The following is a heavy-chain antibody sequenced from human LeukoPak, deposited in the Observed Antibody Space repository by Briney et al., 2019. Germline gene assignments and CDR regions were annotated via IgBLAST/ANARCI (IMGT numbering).Heavy chain of an antibody. CDR2: ISSSSSYI. V-gene: IGHV3-21*01. CDR3: ARDSPLTGDGLFDY. D-gene: IGHD7-27*01. J-gene: IGHJ4*02. CDR1: GFTFSSYS. Sequence: AGGSLRLSCAASGFTFSSYSMNWVRQAPGKGLEWVSSISSSSSYIYYADSAKGRFTISRDNAKNSLYLQMNSLRAEDTAVYYCARDSPLTGDGLFDYWGQGTLVTVSS.